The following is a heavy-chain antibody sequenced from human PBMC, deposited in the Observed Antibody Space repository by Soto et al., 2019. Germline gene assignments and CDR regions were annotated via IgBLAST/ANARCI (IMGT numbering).Heavy chain of an antibody. D-gene: IGHD3-22*01. CDR1: GFTFTSSA. CDR3: AAAAYYYDSSGYYPPYYYYYGMDV. CDR2: IVVGSGNT. Sequence: SVKVSCKASGFTFTSSAVQWVRQARGQRLEWIGWIVVGSGNTNYAQKFQERVTITRDMSTSTAYMELSSLRSEDTAVYYCAAAAYYYDSSGYYPPYYYYYGMDVWGQGTTVTVS. V-gene: IGHV1-58*01. J-gene: IGHJ6*02.